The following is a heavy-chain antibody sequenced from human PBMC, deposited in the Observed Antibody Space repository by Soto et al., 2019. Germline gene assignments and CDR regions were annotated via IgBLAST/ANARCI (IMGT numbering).Heavy chain of an antibody. Sequence: GGSLRLSCAASGFTFSSYGMHWVRQAPGKGLEWVAVIWYDGSNKYYADSVKGRFTISRDNSKNTLYLQMNSLRAEDTAVYYCARDMGGGYYYYYYGMDVWGQGTTVTVS. CDR1: GFTFSSYG. CDR2: IWYDGSNK. J-gene: IGHJ6*02. D-gene: IGHD3-16*01. V-gene: IGHV3-33*01. CDR3: ARDMGGGYYYYYYGMDV.